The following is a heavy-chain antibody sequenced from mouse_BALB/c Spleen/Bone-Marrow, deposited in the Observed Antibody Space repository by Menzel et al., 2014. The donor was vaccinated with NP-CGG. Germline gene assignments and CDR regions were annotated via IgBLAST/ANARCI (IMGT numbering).Heavy chain of an antibody. CDR1: GYTFTSYW. CDR2: INPSNGRT. CDR3: ARTYFDY. J-gene: IGHJ2*01. Sequence: VKLVESGAELVKPGASVKLSCKASGYTFTSYWMHWVKQRPGQGLEWIGEINPSNGRTNYSEKFKSKATLTVDKSSSTAYMQLSSLTSEDSAVYYCARTYFDYWGQGTTLTVSS. V-gene: IGHV1S81*02.